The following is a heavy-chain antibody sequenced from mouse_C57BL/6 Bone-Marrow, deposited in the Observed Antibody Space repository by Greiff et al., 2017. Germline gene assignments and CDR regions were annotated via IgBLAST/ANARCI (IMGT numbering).Heavy chain of an antibody. D-gene: IGHD2-5*01. J-gene: IGHJ1*03. V-gene: IGHV1-69*01. CDR2: IDPSDSYT. Sequence: QVQLQQPGAELVMPGASVKLSCKASGYTFTSYWMHWVKQRPGQGLEWIGEIDPSDSYTNYNQKFKGKSTLTVDKSSSTAYMQLSSLTSEDSAVYYCAGYYSNNGWYVDVWGTGTTVTVSS. CDR1: GYTFTSYW. CDR3: AGYYSNNGWYVDV.